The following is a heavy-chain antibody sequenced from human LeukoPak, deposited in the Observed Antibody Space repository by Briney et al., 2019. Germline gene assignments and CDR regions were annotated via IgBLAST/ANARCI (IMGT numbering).Heavy chain of an antibody. V-gene: IGHV1-2*02. CDR3: ARDPSGSYSDWFDP. CDR1: VYTFSGYY. D-gene: IGHD1-26*01. Sequence: ASVKVSCKASVYTFSGYYMHWVRQAPGPRREWMGWINCNTGGTNYVEKFQGRLTMTRDTSITTAYMELSSLRSDDTAVYYCARDPSGSYSDWFDPWGQGTLVTVSS. CDR2: INCNTGGT. J-gene: IGHJ5*02.